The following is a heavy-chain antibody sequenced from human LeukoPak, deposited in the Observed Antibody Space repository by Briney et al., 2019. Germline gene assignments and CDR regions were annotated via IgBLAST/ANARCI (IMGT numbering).Heavy chain of an antibody. CDR1: GDSVSSKSAA. Sequence: SQTLSLTCAISGDSVSSKSAARNWIRQSPSRGLEWLGRTYYRSKWYHEYAVSVKSRITINPDTSKNQFSLQLNSVTPEDTAIYYCAILRTASSFDFWGPGTLVTVSS. V-gene: IGHV6-1*01. J-gene: IGHJ4*02. CDR2: TYYRSKWYH. CDR3: AILRTASSFDF. D-gene: IGHD1-1*01.